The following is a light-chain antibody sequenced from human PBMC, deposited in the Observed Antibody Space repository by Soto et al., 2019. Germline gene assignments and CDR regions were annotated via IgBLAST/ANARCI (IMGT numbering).Light chain of an antibody. CDR1: QSVSSSY. CDR2: GAS. V-gene: IGKV3-20*01. J-gene: IGKJ4*01. CDR3: QQFSIYPLT. Sequence: ENRLTQSPGTLSLSPGERATLSCRASQSVSSSYLAWYQQKPGQAPRLLIYGASSRATGIPDRFSGSGSGTDFTLTISRLEPEDFAVYYCQQFSIYPLTFGGGTKVDIK.